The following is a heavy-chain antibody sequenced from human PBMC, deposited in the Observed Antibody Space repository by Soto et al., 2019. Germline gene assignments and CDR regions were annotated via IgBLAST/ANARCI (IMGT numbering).Heavy chain of an antibody. J-gene: IGHJ4*02. V-gene: IGHV3-11*06. CDR3: ARDLSSSSTNYFDS. CDR1: GFTFSDYY. CDR2: ISSSSSYA. Sequence: PGGSLRLSCAASGFTFSDYYMSWIRQAPGKGLEWLSYISSSSSYANYADSVKGRFTISRDNAKNSLFLQMNSLRADDTAVYYCARDLSSSSTNYFDSWGPGTLVTVSS.